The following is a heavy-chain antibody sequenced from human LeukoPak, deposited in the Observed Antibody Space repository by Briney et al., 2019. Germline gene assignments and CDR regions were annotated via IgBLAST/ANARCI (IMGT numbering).Heavy chain of an antibody. CDR1: GYTLTELS. J-gene: IGHJ6*03. CDR3: ATDLYYDFWSGYQYYYYYMDV. Sequence: ASVKVSCKVSGYTLTELSMHWVRQAPGKGLEWMGGFDPEDGETIYAQKFQGRVTMTEDTSTDTAYMELSSLRSEDTAVYYCATDLYYDFWSGYQYYYYYMDVWGKGTTVTVSS. D-gene: IGHD3-3*01. CDR2: FDPEDGET. V-gene: IGHV1-24*01.